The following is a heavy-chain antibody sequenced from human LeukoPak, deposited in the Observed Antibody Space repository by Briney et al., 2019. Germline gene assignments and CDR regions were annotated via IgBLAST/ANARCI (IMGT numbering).Heavy chain of an antibody. Sequence: PGGSLRLSCAASGFTFSSYAMSWVRQAPGKGREWVSAISGSGGSTYYADSVKGRFTISRDNSKNTLYLQMNRLRAEDTAVYYCAKVTVVLLWFGELPSWGQGTLVTVSS. V-gene: IGHV3-23*01. CDR1: GFTFSSYA. CDR2: ISGSGGST. J-gene: IGHJ4*02. D-gene: IGHD3-10*01. CDR3: AKVTVVLLWFGELPS.